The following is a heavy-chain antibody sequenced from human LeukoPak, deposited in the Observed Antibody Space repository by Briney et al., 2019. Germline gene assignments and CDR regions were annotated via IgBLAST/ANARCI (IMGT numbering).Heavy chain of an antibody. CDR1: GESFSGYF. J-gene: IGHJ4*02. D-gene: IGHD6-6*01. V-gene: IGHV4-34*01. Sequence: PSETLSLTCAVSGESFSGYFWTWIRQPPGKGLEWIGESNHFGSTDYNPSLKGRVTISVDTSKNQFSLKLSSVTAADTAVYYCARVRSSHFDYWGQGTLVTVSS. CDR2: SNHFGST. CDR3: ARVRSSHFDY.